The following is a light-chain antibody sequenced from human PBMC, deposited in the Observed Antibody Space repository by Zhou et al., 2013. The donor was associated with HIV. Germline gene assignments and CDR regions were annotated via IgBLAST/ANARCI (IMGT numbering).Light chain of an antibody. CDR1: SSDVGGYNY. CDR2: EVS. Sequence: QSALTQPPSASGSPGQSVTISCTGTSSDVGGYNYVSWYQQHPGKAPKLIIYEVSKRPSGVPDRFSGSKSGNTASLTVSGLQAEDESDYYCSSYAGSSCWVFGGGTKLTVL. CDR3: SSYAGSSCWV. J-gene: IGLJ3*02. V-gene: IGLV2-8*01.